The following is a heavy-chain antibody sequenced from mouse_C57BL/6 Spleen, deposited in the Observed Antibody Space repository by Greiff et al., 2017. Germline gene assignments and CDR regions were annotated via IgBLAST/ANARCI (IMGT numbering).Heavy chain of an antibody. CDR1: GYTFTSYW. CDR2: IYPGSGST. J-gene: IGHJ2*01. Sequence: VQLQQPGAELVKPGASVKMSCKASGYTFTSYWITWVKQRPGQGLEWIGDIYPGSGSTNYNEKFKSKATLTVDTSSSTAYLQLSSLTSEDTAVYYCASALTAVVGYWGQGTTLTVSS. V-gene: IGHV1-55*01. CDR3: ASALTAVVGY. D-gene: IGHD1-1*01.